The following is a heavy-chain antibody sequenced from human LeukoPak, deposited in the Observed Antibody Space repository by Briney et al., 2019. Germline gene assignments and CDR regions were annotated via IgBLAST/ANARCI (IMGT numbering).Heavy chain of an antibody. V-gene: IGHV3-11*01. Sequence: GGSLRLSCAASGFTFSDYYMSWIRQAPGKGLXXXXXISSSGSTIYYADSVKGRFTISRDNAKNSLYLQMNSLRAEDTAVYYCARAGRIAAARGAFDIWGQGTMVTVSS. CDR3: ARAGRIAAARGAFDI. CDR2: ISSSGSTI. CDR1: GFTFSDYY. D-gene: IGHD6-13*01. J-gene: IGHJ3*02.